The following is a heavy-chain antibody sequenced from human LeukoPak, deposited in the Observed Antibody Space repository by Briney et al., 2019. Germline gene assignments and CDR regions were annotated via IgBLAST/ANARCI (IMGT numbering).Heavy chain of an antibody. D-gene: IGHD5-24*01. Sequence: PGGSLRLSCAASRFTFSSYSMNWVRQAPGKGLEWVSSISSSSSYIYYADSVKGRFTISRDNAKNSLYLQMNSLRAEDTAVYYCARDQFLDGYNYDGDYWGQGTLVTVSS. V-gene: IGHV3-21*01. CDR2: ISSSSSYI. J-gene: IGHJ4*02. CDR1: RFTFSSYS. CDR3: ARDQFLDGYNYDGDY.